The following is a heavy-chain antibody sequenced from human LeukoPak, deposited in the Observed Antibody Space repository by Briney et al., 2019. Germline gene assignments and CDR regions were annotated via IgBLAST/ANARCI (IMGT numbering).Heavy chain of an antibody. Sequence: ASVKVSCKASGYTFTGYYMHWVRQAPGQGREWMGWINPNSGGTNNAQKFQGRVTTTRNTSISTAYMELSRLRADDTAVYYCARGYSGSYPPNWGQGTLVTVSS. CDR2: INPNSGGT. J-gene: IGHJ4*02. D-gene: IGHD1-26*01. V-gene: IGHV1-2*02. CDR3: ARGYSGSYPPN. CDR1: GYTFTGYY.